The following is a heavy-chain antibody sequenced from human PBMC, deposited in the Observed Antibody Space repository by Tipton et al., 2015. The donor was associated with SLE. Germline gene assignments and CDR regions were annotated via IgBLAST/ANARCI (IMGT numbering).Heavy chain of an antibody. V-gene: IGHV4-4*08. CDR3: ARDQNARTDS. J-gene: IGHJ5*01. D-gene: IGHD2/OR15-2a*01. CDR2: IYTSGGT. Sequence: GLVKPSETLSLTCTVSGGSISGYYWSWIRQPAGKGLEWIGHIYTSGGTSYNPSLKSRVTISLDTSKNQFSLKLTSVTAADTAVYYCARDQNARTDSWGQGTLVTVSS. CDR1: GGSISGYY.